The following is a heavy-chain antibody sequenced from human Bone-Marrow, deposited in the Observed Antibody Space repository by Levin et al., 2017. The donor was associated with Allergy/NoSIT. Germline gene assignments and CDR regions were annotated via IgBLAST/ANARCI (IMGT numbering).Heavy chain of an antibody. D-gene: IGHD3-16*01. CDR3: VGGAPMTY. V-gene: IGHV3-74*03. J-gene: IGHJ4*02. CDR1: GFIFSTSW. Sequence: GESLKISCAASGFIFSTSWMYWVRQSPGKGLVWVSRINGDGSSKANADYVEGRFTISRDNAKNTLYLQMNSLRDEDTGVYYCVGGAPMTYWGQGTLVTVSS. CDR2: INGDGSSK.